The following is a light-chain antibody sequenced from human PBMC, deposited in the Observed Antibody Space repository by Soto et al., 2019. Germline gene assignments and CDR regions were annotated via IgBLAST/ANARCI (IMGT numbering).Light chain of an antibody. J-gene: IGKJ1*01. Sequence: EIVLTQSPATLSLSPGEKATLSCRASPSVSSYLAWYQQKPGQAPRLLMFDASIRATGIPARFSGTGSETDFTRPITGLEPEDFAVYYCQQRGNWPWTFGQGTKVEIK. CDR2: DAS. CDR3: QQRGNWPWT. V-gene: IGKV3-11*01. CDR1: PSVSSY.